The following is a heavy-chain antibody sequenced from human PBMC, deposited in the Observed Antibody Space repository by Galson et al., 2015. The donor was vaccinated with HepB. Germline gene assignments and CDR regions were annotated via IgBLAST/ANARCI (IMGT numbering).Heavy chain of an antibody. J-gene: IGHJ2*01. D-gene: IGHD1-26*01. CDR1: GLTFSSYW. CDR3: ARILLIVGATRRDWYFDL. V-gene: IGHV3-74*01. Sequence: SLRLSCAASGLTFSSYWMHWVRQAPGKGLVWVSRINCDGSSTSYADSVKGRFTISRDNAKNTLYLQMNSLRAEDTAVYYCARILLIVGATRRDWYFDLWGRGILVTVSS. CDR2: INCDGSST.